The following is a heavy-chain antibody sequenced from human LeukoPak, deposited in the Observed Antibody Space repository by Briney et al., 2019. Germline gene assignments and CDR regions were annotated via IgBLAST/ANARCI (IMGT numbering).Heavy chain of an antibody. CDR3: AIHGRGITMVRGVDYYYYGMDV. CDR2: INPNSGGT. J-gene: IGHJ6*02. D-gene: IGHD3-10*01. Sequence: GASVKVSCKASGYTFTGYYMHWVRQAPGQGLEWMGWINPNSGGTNYAQKFQGRVTMTRDTSISTAYMELSRLRSDDTAVYYCAIHGRGITMVRGVDYYYYGMDVWGQGTTVTVSS. CDR1: GYTFTGYY. V-gene: IGHV1-2*02.